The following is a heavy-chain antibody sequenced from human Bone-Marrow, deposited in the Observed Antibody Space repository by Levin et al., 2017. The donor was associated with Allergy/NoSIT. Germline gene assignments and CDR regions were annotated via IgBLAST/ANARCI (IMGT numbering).Heavy chain of an antibody. CDR2: IHGSGGRT. J-gene: IGHJ3*02. Sequence: GGSLRLSCAASGFPFSNYVMSWVRQAPGKGLEWVSGIHGSGGRTYYADSVKGRFTISRDNSKNTLYLQMNSLRAEDTAVYYCAKDQIGQLPDAFDIWGQGTMVTVSS. CDR3: AKDQIGQLPDAFDI. V-gene: IGHV3-23*01. CDR1: GFPFSNYV. D-gene: IGHD6-6*01.